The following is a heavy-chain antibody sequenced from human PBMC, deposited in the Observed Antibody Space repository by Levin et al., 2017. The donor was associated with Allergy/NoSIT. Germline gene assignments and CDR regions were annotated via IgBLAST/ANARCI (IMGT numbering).Heavy chain of an antibody. CDR2: TSDSGDST. V-gene: IGHV3-23*01. Sequence: SGGSLRLSCAASGFTFSSYAMNWVRRAPGKGLEWVSGTSDSGDSTYYADSVKGRFTISRDNSKNTLFLQVNSLRAEDTAFYYCAKDLSAVPAANYYYAMDVWGQGTTVTVSS. CDR3: AKDLSAVPAANYYYAMDV. D-gene: IGHD2-2*01. J-gene: IGHJ6*02. CDR1: GFTFSSYA.